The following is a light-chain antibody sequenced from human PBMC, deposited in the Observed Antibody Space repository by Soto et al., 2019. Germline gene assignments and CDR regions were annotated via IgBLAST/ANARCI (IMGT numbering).Light chain of an antibody. CDR2: GAS. J-gene: IGKJ3*01. CDR1: QSVSSSY. Sequence: EIVLTQPPGTLSLSPGERATLSCRASQSVSSSYLAWYQQKPGQAPRLLIYGASSRATGIPDRFSGSGSGTDVTLTISRVEPEDFAVYYCQQYGTSPFTFGPGTKVDIK. V-gene: IGKV3-20*01. CDR3: QQYGTSPFT.